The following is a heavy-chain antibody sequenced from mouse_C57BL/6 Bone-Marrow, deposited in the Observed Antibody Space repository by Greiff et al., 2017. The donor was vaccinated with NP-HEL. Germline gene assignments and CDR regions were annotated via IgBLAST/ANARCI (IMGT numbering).Heavy chain of an antibody. J-gene: IGHJ3*01. CDR2: ISNGGGST. CDR1: GFTFSDYY. D-gene: IGHD2-2*01. Sequence: EVQLQESGGGLVQPGGSLKLSCAASGFTFSDYYMYWVRQTPGKRLEWVAYISNGGGSTYYPDTVKGRFTISRDNAKNTLYLQMSRLKSEDTAMYYCARRGYGYDCAYWGQGTLVTVSA. CDR3: ARRGYGYDCAY. V-gene: IGHV5-12*01.